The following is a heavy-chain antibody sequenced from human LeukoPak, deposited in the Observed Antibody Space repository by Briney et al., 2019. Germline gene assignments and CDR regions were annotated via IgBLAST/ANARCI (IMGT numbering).Heavy chain of an antibody. D-gene: IGHD3-16*02. CDR1: GGSISSYY. J-gene: IGHJ4*02. CDR3: ARHGGGRANTYYDYVWGSYRQGAYFDY. Sequence: SETLSLTCTVSGGSISSYYWSWIRQPPGKGLEWIGYIYYSGSTNYNPSLKSRVTISVDTSKNQFSLKLSSVTAADTAVYYCARHGGGRANTYYDYVWGSYRQGAYFDYWGQGTLVTVSS. CDR2: IYYSGST. V-gene: IGHV4-59*08.